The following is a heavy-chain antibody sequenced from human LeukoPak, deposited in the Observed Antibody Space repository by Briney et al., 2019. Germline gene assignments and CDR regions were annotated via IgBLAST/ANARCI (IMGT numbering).Heavy chain of an antibody. D-gene: IGHD6-13*01. V-gene: IGHV1-2*02. Sequence: ASVKVSCKASGYTFTDYYIHWVRQAPGQGLEWMGWINPNSGGTNYAQKFQGRVTMTRDTSISTAYMELSSLRSEDTAVYFCARHDSYSSSFPYNWFDPWGQGTLVTASS. CDR2: INPNSGGT. J-gene: IGHJ5*02. CDR1: GYTFTDYY. CDR3: ARHDSYSSSFPYNWFDP.